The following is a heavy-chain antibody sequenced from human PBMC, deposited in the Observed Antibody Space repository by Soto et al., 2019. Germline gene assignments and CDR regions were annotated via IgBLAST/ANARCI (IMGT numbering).Heavy chain of an antibody. CDR2: IKSKTDGGTT. V-gene: IGHV3-15*01. Sequence: GGSLRLSCAASGFTFSNAWMSWVRQAPGKGLEWVGRIKSKTDGGTTDYAAPVKGRFTISRDDSKNTLYLQMNSLKTEDTAVYYCTTGTSPWESWYDYLGQGTLVTVSS. CDR1: GFTFSNAW. J-gene: IGHJ4*02. D-gene: IGHD6-13*01. CDR3: TTGTSPWESWYDY.